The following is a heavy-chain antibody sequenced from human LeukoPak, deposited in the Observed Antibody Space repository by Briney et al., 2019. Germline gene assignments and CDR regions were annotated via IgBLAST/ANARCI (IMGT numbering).Heavy chain of an antibody. J-gene: IGHJ4*02. CDR3: AKRRPEDYYDTPFDY. CDR1: GFTFISYA. D-gene: IGHD3-22*01. Sequence: RGGSLRLSCAASGFTFISYAMSWVRQAPGKGLECVSAISGSGGSTYYADSVKGRFTISRDNSKNTLYLQMNSLRAEDTAVYYCAKRRPEDYYDTPFDYWGQGTLVTVSS. CDR2: ISGSGGST. V-gene: IGHV3-23*01.